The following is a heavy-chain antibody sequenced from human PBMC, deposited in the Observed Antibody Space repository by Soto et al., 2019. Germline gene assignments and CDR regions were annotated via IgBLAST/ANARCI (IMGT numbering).Heavy chain of an antibody. D-gene: IGHD3-10*02. V-gene: IGHV4-30-4*01. CDR1: GGSINSGDYH. J-gene: IGHJ6*02. CDR3: SRAFRVPSAGEMDA. Sequence: SETLTLTCTVSGGSINSGDYHWSWIRQSPGKGLEWIRAIYYSGSTYYNPSLKSRIRISVDTSKNQFSLKGNSVTAADTAVYYSSRAFRVPSAGEMDAWGHGPTVTGSS. CDR2: IYYSGST.